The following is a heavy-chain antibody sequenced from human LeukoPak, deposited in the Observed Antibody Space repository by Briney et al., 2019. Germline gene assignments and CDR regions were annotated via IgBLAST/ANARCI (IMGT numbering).Heavy chain of an antibody. Sequence: GGSLRLSCAASGFTFSSFAMSWVRQAPGKGLEWVSAISGSGGSKYYADSVKGRFTISRDNSKNTLYLQMNSQRAEDTAVYYCAKDRSPADYWGQGTLVTVSS. D-gene: IGHD1-26*01. J-gene: IGHJ4*02. CDR3: AKDRSPADY. CDR2: ISGSGGSK. CDR1: GFTFSSFA. V-gene: IGHV3-23*01.